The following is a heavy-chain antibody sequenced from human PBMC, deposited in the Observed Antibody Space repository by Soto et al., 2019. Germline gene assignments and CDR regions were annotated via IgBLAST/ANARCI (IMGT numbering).Heavy chain of an antibody. Sequence: QMQLQESGPGLVKPSGTLSLTCAVSGDSISSDKWWSWGSPPPGNGRGWIGEIHQSGRTNYHPSLKSRVPLLGEKSKQQVYLEPSSMTAADKAVYYCARAGDWQFAYCGQGILGTLSP. CDR3: ARAGDWQFAY. CDR2: IHQSGRT. D-gene: IGHD2-21*02. V-gene: IGHV4-4*02. CDR1: GDSISSDKW. J-gene: IGHJ4*02.